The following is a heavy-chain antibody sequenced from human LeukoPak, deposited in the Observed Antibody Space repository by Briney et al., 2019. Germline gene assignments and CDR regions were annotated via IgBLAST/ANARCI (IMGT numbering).Heavy chain of an antibody. CDR1: GFTFSSNA. J-gene: IGHJ3*02. CDR2: ISGSGGST. CDR3: AKEGRYFDWLLPRDDAFDI. Sequence: GGSLRLSCAASGFTFSSNAMSWVRQAPGKGLEWVSAISGSGGSTYYADSVKGRFTISRDNSKNTLYLQMNSLRAEDTAVYYCAKEGRYFDWLLPRDDAFDIWGQGTMVTVSS. V-gene: IGHV3-23*01. D-gene: IGHD3-9*01.